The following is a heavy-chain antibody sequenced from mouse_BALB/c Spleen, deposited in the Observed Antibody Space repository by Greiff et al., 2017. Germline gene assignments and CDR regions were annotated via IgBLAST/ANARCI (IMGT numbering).Heavy chain of an antibody. CDR1: GFTFSDYY. CDR2: ISDGGSYT. V-gene: IGHV5-4*02. CDR3: ARPYDGYPAWFAY. D-gene: IGHD2-3*01. J-gene: IGHJ3*01. Sequence: EVQLQQSGGGLVKPGGSLKLSCAASGFTFSDYYMYWVRQTPEKRLEWVATISDGGSYTYYPDSVKGRFTISRDNAKNNLYLQMSSLKSEDTAMYYCARPYDGYPAWFAYWGQGTLVTVSA.